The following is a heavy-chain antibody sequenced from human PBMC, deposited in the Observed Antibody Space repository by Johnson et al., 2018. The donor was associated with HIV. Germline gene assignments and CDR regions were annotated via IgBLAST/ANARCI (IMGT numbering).Heavy chain of an antibody. D-gene: IGHD6-19*01. CDR3: ARRMKAVAHHDAFDI. CDR1: GFTFSSYG. Sequence: VPLVESGGGVVQPGRSLRLSCAASGFTFSSYGMHWVRQAPGKGLEWVAFISYDGSDKYYADSVRGRFTISRDNSKNTLYLQMNGLRIESTAIYYCARRMKAVAHHDAFDIWGQGTMVTVSS. V-gene: IGHV3-30*19. J-gene: IGHJ3*02. CDR2: ISYDGSDK.